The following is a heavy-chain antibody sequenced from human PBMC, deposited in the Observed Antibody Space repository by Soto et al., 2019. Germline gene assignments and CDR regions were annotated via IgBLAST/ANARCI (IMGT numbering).Heavy chain of an antibody. CDR2: MSYRGST. Sequence: QLQLQEAGPGLVKPSGTLSLTCTVSGGSISSSGFYWGWIRQPPEKGLEWIGSMSYRGSTYYNPSLKSRVTVSGDTSKNQFYLRLSSVTAADTAVYYCTRHQSTVLSQSLDPWGQGTLVTVSS. J-gene: IGHJ5*02. CDR3: TRHQSTVLSQSLDP. V-gene: IGHV4-39*01. D-gene: IGHD2-8*01. CDR1: GGSISSSGFY.